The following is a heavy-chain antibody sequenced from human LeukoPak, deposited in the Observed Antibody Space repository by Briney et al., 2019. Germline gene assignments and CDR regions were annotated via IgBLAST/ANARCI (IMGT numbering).Heavy chain of an antibody. V-gene: IGHV4-4*07. CDR1: GGSISSYH. D-gene: IGHD3-3*01. CDR2: IYTSGNT. J-gene: IGHJ6*02. CDR3: ARAITTPMDV. Sequence: SGTLSLTCTVSGGSISSYHWSWIRQPAGKGLEWIGRIYTSGNTNYNPSLKSRVTMSLDTSKNQFSLKLSSVTAADTAVYYCARAITTPMDVWGQGTTVTVSS.